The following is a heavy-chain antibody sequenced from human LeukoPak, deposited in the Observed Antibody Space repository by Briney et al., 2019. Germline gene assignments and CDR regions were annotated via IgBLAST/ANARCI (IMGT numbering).Heavy chain of an antibody. J-gene: IGHJ4*02. CDR2: IYYSGST. CDR1: GGSFSRYY. V-gene: IGHV4-59*01. CDR3: ARTLEGLWIVDY. Sequence: SETLSLTCTVSGGSFSRYYWSWIRQPPGKGLEWIGYIYYSGSTNYNPSLKSRVTISVDTSKNQFSLKLRYVTAADTAVYYCARTLEGLWIVDYWGQGTLVTVSS. D-gene: IGHD3-10*01.